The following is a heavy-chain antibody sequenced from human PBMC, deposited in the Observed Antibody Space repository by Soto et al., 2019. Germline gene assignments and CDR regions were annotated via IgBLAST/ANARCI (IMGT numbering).Heavy chain of an antibody. Sequence: QVQLQESGPGLVKPSETLSLTCTVSGGSVSSGTYYWTWIRQPPGKGLEWIGYIYYSGSTNYNPSLTSRVTISVDTSKNAFSLKLSSVTAAAAAVYYCARTSSGYSLIDDYWGQGTLVTASS. CDR3: ARTSSGYSLIDDY. V-gene: IGHV4-61*01. CDR2: IYYSGST. J-gene: IGHJ4*02. CDR1: GGSVSSGTYY. D-gene: IGHD3-22*01.